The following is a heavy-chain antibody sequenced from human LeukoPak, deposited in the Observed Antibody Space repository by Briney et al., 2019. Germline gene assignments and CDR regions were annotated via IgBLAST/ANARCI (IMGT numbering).Heavy chain of an antibody. J-gene: IGHJ6*03. Sequence: GGSLRLSCAASGFTFSSYWMSWVRQAPGKGLEWVANIKQDGSEKYYVDPVKGRFTISRDNAKNSLYLQMNSLRAEDTAVYYCARDTLLGVVISPEYYMDVWGKGTTVTVSS. D-gene: IGHD3-3*01. V-gene: IGHV3-7*01. CDR1: GFTFSSYW. CDR2: IKQDGSEK. CDR3: ARDTLLGVVISPEYYMDV.